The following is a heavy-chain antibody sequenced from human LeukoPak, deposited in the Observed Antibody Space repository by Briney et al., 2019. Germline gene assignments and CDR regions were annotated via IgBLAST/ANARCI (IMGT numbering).Heavy chain of an antibody. CDR2: INAGNGNT. D-gene: IGHD4-11*01. Sequence: ASVKVSCKASGYTFSSYDIHWVRQAPGQRLEWMGWINAGNGNTKYLQKLQGRITITRDTSASTAYMELSSLRSGDTAVYYCARDYSNYEFDHWGQGTLVTVSS. J-gene: IGHJ4*02. CDR1: GYTFSSYD. CDR3: ARDYSNYEFDH. V-gene: IGHV1-3*01.